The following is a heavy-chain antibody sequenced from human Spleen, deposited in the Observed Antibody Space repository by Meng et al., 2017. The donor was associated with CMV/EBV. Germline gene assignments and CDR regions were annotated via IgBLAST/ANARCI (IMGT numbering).Heavy chain of an antibody. CDR2: MNPNSGNT. Sequence: ASVKVSCKASGYTFTSYDINWVRQATGQGLEWMGWMNPNSGNTGYAQKFQGRVTMTRTTSISTAYMELRSLRFEDTAVYYCARGGIWWTGYYSNWFDPWGQGTLVTVSS. V-gene: IGHV1-8*01. J-gene: IGHJ5*02. D-gene: IGHD3/OR15-3a*01. CDR3: ARGGIWWTGYYSNWFDP. CDR1: GYTFTSYD.